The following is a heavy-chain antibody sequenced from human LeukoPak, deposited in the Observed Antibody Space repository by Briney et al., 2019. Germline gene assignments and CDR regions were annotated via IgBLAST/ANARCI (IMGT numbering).Heavy chain of an antibody. CDR2: IYYSGST. D-gene: IGHD5-18*01. J-gene: IGHJ6*02. CDR1: GGSISSSSYY. CDR3: ARLVVDTAMVYYNYYGMDV. Sequence: SETLSLTCTVSGGSISSSSYYWGWIRQPPGKGLEWIGSIYYSGSTYYNPSLKSRVTISVDTSKNQFSLKLSSVTAADTAVYYCARLVVDTAMVYYNYYGMDVWGQGTTVTVSS. V-gene: IGHV4-39*01.